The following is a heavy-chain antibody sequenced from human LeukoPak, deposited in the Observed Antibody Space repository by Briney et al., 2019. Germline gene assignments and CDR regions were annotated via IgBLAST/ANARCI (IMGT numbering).Heavy chain of an antibody. CDR1: GFTFSSYS. CDR2: ITSSRIYI. J-gene: IGHJ6*04. Sequence: GGSLRLSCAASGFTFSSYSMNWVRQAPGKGLEWVSSITSSRIYIYYADSVKGRFTISRDNAKNSLFLQMNSLRGEDTAVYYCARDGTPSYTSGWVYMDAWGKGTTVTISS. CDR3: ARDGTPSYTSGWVYMDA. V-gene: IGHV3-21*01. D-gene: IGHD6-19*01.